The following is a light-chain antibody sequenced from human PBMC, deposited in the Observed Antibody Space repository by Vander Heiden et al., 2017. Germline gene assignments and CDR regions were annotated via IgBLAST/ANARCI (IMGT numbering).Light chain of an antibody. CDR1: NSNIGAGYD. CDR2: GNS. Sequence: QSVLTQPPSVSVAPGQRVTISCTVSNSNIGAGYDVYWYQQFPGTTPKLLISGNSNRPSGVPDRFSGSMSGTSASLAITGLQAEDEADYYCQSYDRSLSAVVFGGGTKLTVL. J-gene: IGLJ2*01. V-gene: IGLV1-40*01. CDR3: QSYDRSLSAVV.